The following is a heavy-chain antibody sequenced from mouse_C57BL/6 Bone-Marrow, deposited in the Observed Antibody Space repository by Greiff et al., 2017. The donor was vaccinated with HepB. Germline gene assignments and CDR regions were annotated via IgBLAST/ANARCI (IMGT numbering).Heavy chain of an antibody. J-gene: IGHJ3*01. V-gene: IGHV1-80*01. Sequence: QVQLKESGAELVKPGASVKISCKASGYAFSSYWMNWVKQRPGKGLEWIGQIYPGDGDTNYNGKFKGKATLTADKSSSTAYMQLSSLTSEDSAVYFCATPAWFAYWGQGTLVTVSA. CDR3: ATPAWFAY. CDR1: GYAFSSYW. CDR2: IYPGDGDT.